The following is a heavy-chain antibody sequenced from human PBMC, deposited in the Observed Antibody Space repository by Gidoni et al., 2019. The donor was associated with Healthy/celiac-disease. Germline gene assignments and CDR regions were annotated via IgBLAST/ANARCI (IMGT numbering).Heavy chain of an antibody. CDR1: GFTFDDYT. D-gene: IGHD2-15*01. CDR2: ISWDGGST. J-gene: IGHJ4*02. CDR3: AKGYCSGGSCYPYYFDY. Sequence: EVQLVESGGVVVQPGGSLRLYCAASGFTFDDYTMHWVRQAPGKGLEWVSLISWDGGSTYYADSVKGRFTISRDNSKNSLYLQMNSLRTEDTALYYCAKGYCSGGSCYPYYFDYWGQGTLVTVSS. V-gene: IGHV3-43*01.